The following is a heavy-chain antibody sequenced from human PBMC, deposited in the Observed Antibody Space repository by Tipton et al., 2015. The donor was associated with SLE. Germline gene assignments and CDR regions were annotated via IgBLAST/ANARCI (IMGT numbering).Heavy chain of an antibody. J-gene: IGHJ3*01. D-gene: IGHD3-3*01. CDR3: VRDSDFWGGSDDV. CDR1: GGSVSGHY. V-gene: IGHV4-4*08. CDR2: IYNIGST. Sequence: TLSLTCSVSGGSVSGHYWSWIRQPPGKRLEWIGYIYNIGSTNYNSSLESRVSMSIDTSKNQFSLKLSSVTAADTAVYYCVRDSDFWGGSDDVWGLGTLVTVSS.